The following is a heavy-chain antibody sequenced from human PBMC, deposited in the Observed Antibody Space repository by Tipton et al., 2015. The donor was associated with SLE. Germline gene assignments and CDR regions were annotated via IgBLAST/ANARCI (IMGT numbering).Heavy chain of an antibody. CDR2: IYYSGST. CDR1: GGSISGYY. Sequence: TLSLTCTVSGGSISGYYWSWIRQPPGKGLEWIGYIYYSGSTLYNPSLKSRVTMSVDTSKNQFSLKLSSVTAADTALYYCARDVDRWLFRDWGQGTLVTVSS. CDR3: ARDVDRWLFRD. D-gene: IGHD6-19*01. V-gene: IGHV4-59*01. J-gene: IGHJ4*02.